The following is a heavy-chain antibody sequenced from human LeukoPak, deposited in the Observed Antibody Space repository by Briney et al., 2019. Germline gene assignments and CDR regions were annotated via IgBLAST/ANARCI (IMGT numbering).Heavy chain of an antibody. Sequence: SETLSLTCAVYGGSFSGYYWSWIRQPPGKGLEWTGEINHSGSTNYNPSLKSRVTISVDTSKNQFSLKLSSVTAADTAVYYCASADFVRFTIDYWGQGTLVTVSS. CDR2: INHSGST. D-gene: IGHD3-10*01. V-gene: IGHV4-34*01. CDR3: ASADFVRFTIDY. J-gene: IGHJ4*02. CDR1: GGSFSGYY.